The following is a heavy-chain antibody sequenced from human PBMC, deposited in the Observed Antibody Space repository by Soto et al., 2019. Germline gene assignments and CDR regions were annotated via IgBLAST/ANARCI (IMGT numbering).Heavy chain of an antibody. V-gene: IGHV4-39*01. CDR2: IHYSGST. CDR3: TRHSVSSTDYYYMDV. J-gene: IGHJ6*03. D-gene: IGHD2-2*01. CDR1: GGSISATFYY. Sequence: QLQLQESGPGLVKPSETLSLTCTVSGGSISATFYYWGWIRQPPGKGLGWIGSIHYSGSTYYSPSLKSRVTISVDTSNNQFSLMLSSVTAADTAVYYCTRHSVSSTDYYYMDVWGKGTTVTVSS.